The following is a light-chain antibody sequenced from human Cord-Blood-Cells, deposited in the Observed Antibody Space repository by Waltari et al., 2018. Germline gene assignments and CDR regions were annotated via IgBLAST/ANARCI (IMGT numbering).Light chain of an antibody. J-gene: IGKJ2*01. V-gene: IGKV4-1*01. Sequence: DIVMTQSPASLAGSLAERPPTTCKSSQSVLYSSNNKNYLAWYQQKPGQPPKLLIYWASTRESGVPDRFSGSGSGTDFTLTISSLQAEDVAVYYCQQYYSTPYTFGQGTKLEIK. CDR3: QQYYSTPYT. CDR1: QSVLYSSNNKNY. CDR2: WAS.